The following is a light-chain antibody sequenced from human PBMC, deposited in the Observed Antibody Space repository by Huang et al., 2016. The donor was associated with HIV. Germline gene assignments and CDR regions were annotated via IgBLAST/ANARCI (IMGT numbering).Light chain of an antibody. CDR2: CAS. CDR3: QHYNDWPPYA. Sequence: EIVMTQSPVTLSVSPGENATLSCRASQSISRDLAWYQQKPGQAPRLLIYCASTRATGIPARFSGSGSGTEFTLTISSLQSEDFVVYYCQHYNDWPPYAFGQGTKLDI. J-gene: IGKJ2*01. CDR1: QSISRD. V-gene: IGKV3-15*01.